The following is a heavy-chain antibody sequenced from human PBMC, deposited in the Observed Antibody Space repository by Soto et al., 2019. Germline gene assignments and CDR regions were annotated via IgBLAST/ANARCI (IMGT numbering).Heavy chain of an antibody. Sequence: GGSLRLSCAASGFTFRIYTMHWVRQAPGKGLEWVSVISDDGSNRYYADSVKGRFTISRDNSKNTLYLQMNSLRAEDTAVYFCARDSVITFGGVNHLFDSWGQGNMVTVSS. D-gene: IGHD3-16*01. J-gene: IGHJ4*02. CDR1: GFTFRIYT. CDR3: ARDSVITFGGVNHLFDS. V-gene: IGHV3-30-3*01. CDR2: ISDDGSNR.